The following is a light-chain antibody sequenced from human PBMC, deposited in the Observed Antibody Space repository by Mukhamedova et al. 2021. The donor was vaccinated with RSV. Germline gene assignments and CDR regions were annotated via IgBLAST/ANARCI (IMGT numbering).Light chain of an antibody. Sequence: WYQRRVHGKARNLLIYAASTLLSGVPSRFSGSGSGTDFTLTITNLQPDDVATYYCQNYHSAPWTFGQGTKVEMK. J-gene: IGKJ1*01. CDR2: AAS. CDR3: QNYHSAPWT. V-gene: IGKV1-27*01.